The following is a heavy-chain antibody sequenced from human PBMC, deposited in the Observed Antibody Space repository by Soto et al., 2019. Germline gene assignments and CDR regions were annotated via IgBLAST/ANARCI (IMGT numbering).Heavy chain of an antibody. CDR2: INSDGSST. J-gene: IGHJ4*02. CDR3: ASLGLPWGSYLYY. CDR1: GFTFSSYW. V-gene: IGHV3-74*01. D-gene: IGHD3-16*02. Sequence: WGSLRLSCAASGFTFSSYWMHWVRQAPGKGLVWVSRINSDGSSTSYADSVKGRFTISRDNAKNTLYLQMNSLRAEDTAVYYCASLGLPWGSYLYYWGQGTLVTVSS.